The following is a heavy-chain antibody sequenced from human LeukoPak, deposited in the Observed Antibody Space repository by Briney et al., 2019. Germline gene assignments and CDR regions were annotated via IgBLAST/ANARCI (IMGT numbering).Heavy chain of an antibody. CDR3: ARCRDEFADYGFTS. V-gene: IGHV4-59*01. CDR1: GDSISSNY. CDR2: ISNSGST. Sequence: SETLSLTCTVSGDSISSNYWSWIRQPPGXGLEWIGYISNSGSTKYNPSLKSRVTISVDTSKNLFSLKLTSMTAADTAFYYCARCRDEFADYGFTSWGQGTLVTVSS. J-gene: IGHJ5*02. D-gene: IGHD4-17*01.